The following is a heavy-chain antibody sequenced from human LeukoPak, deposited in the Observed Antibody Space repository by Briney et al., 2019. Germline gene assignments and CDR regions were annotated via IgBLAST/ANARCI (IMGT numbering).Heavy chain of an antibody. Sequence: ASVKVSCKASGYTFTSYDINWVRQATGQGLEWMGWMNPNSGNTGYAQKFQGRVTMTRDTSISTAYMELSRLRSDDTAVYYCARDAPSMAYWGQGTLVTVSS. CDR2: MNPNSGNT. J-gene: IGHJ4*02. CDR1: GYTFTSYD. CDR3: ARDAPSMAY. D-gene: IGHD5-24*01. V-gene: IGHV1-8*01.